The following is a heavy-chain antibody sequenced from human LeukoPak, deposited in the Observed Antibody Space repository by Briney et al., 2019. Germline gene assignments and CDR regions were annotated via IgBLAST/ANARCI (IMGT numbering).Heavy chain of an antibody. CDR3: VRSLGWSGTRDY. V-gene: IGHV3-33*01. CDR1: GFTFSHYG. CDR2: IWSDGTNQ. Sequence: PGGSLRLSCAAAGFTFSHYGMHWVRQAPGKGLEWVAVIWSDGTNQYYADSVKGRFTISRDNAKKSLFLQMNSLTAEDTALYYCVRSLGWSGTRDYWGQGTLVTVSS. J-gene: IGHJ4*02. D-gene: IGHD1-14*01.